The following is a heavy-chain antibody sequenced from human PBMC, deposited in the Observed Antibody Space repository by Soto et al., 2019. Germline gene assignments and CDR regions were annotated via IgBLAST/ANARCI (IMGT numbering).Heavy chain of an antibody. Sequence: QVQLVQSGAEEKKPGASVKVSCKASGYTFTSYAMHWVRQAPGQRLEWMGWINAGNSDTKYSQKFQGRVTITSDTSASPAYIELSSLRSEDTCVYYCARDFSGVVVSPGDWGQGTLVTVAS. D-gene: IGHD2-2*01. CDR2: INAGNSDT. J-gene: IGHJ4*02. CDR1: GYTFTSYA. V-gene: IGHV1-3*05. CDR3: ARDFSGVVVSPGD.